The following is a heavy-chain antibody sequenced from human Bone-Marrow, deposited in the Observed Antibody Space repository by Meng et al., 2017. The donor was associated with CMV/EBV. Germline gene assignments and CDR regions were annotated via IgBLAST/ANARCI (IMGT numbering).Heavy chain of an antibody. V-gene: IGHV3-23*03. Sequence: GGSLRLSCAASGFTFSSYAMSWVRQAPGKGLEWVSVIYSGGSSTYYADSVKGRFTISRDNSKNTLYLQMSSPRAEDTAVYYCAKANYDFWSGFDYYYYGMDVWGQGTTVTVSS. CDR1: GFTFSSYA. D-gene: IGHD3-3*01. J-gene: IGHJ6*02. CDR2: IYSGGSST. CDR3: AKANYDFWSGFDYYYYGMDV.